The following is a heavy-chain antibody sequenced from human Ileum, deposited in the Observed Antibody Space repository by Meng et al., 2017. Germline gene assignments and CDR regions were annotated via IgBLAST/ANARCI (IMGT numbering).Heavy chain of an antibody. CDR1: VCSITSGDYY. J-gene: IGHJ4*02. CDR2: IFYTGAT. CDR3: VSERRRSYFFDY. V-gene: IGHV4-30-4*01. Sequence: QVQLQESGPGLVKPSQTLSLNCTVSVCSITSGDYYWSWIRQPPGKGLEWIGYIFYTGATYSNPSLKSRVTVSLDTSKSQFSLKLSSVTAADTAIYYCVSERRRSYFFDYWGQGTLVTVSS.